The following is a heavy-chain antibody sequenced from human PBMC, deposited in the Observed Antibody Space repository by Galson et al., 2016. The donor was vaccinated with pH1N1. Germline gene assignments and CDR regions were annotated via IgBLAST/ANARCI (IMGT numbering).Heavy chain of an antibody. CDR2: ISTSSTRI. Sequence: ASTFTFSRHGMNWVRQAPGKGLEWISYISTSSTRIFYADSVKGRFTISRDNAKNSLYPQMKGLRAEDTAVYYCVRDDYESWSGYDAFDIWGQGTMVTVSS. CDR1: TFTFSRHG. V-gene: IGHV3-48*04. CDR3: VRDDYESWSGYDAFDI. D-gene: IGHD3-3*01. J-gene: IGHJ3*02.